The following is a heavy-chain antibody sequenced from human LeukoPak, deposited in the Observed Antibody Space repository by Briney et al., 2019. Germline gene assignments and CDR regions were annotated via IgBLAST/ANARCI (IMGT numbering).Heavy chain of an antibody. CDR1: GDSVFSNSAA. D-gene: IGHD3-10*01. J-gene: IGHJ5*02. CDR2: TYYRSKWYN. Sequence: SQTLSLTCAISGDSVFSNSAAWNWIRQSPSRGLEWLGRTYYRSKWYNDYAVSVKSRITINPDTSKNQFSLQLNSVTPEDTAVYYCARDMALHGSGVNWFDPWGQGTLVTVSS. V-gene: IGHV6-1*01. CDR3: ARDMALHGSGVNWFDP.